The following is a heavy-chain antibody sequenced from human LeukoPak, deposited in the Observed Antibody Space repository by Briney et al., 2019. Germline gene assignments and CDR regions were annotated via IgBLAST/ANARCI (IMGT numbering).Heavy chain of an antibody. D-gene: IGHD3-10*01. CDR2: ISGSGGST. CDR1: GFTFSSYA. J-gene: IGHJ3*02. V-gene: IGHV3-23*01. Sequence: GGSLRLSCAASGFTFSSYAMSWVRQAPGKGLEWVSAISGSGGSTYYADSVKGRFTISRDNSENTLYLQMNSLRAEDTAVYYCAKDRSRALLWFGELLGAFDIWGQGTMVTVSS. CDR3: AKDRSRALLWFGELLGAFDI.